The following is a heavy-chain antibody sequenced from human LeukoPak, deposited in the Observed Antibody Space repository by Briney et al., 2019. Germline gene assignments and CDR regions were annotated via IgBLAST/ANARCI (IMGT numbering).Heavy chain of an antibody. V-gene: IGHV3-30*18. D-gene: IGHD2-2*01. Sequence: GGSLRLSCAASGFTFSSYGMHWVRQAPGKGLEWVAVISYDGSNKYYADSVKGRFTISRDNSKNTLYLQMNSLRAEDTAVYYCAKVGVVPAAMLAFFDYWGQGTLVTVSS. J-gene: IGHJ4*02. CDR1: GFTFSSYG. CDR3: AKVGVVPAAMLAFFDY. CDR2: ISYDGSNK.